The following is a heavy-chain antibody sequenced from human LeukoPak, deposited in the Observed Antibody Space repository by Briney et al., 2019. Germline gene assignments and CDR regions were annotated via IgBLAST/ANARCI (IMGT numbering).Heavy chain of an antibody. Sequence: GGSLRLSCAASGFTFSDYYMSWVRQAPGKGLECVSVNYSGGSTYYADSVKGRFTVSRDNSKNTLYLQMNSLRAEDTAMYYCARGLGYCTSTTCLLPFDYWGQGTLVTVSS. D-gene: IGHD2-2*01. J-gene: IGHJ4*02. CDR3: ARGLGYCTSTTCLLPFDY. CDR1: GFTFSDYY. V-gene: IGHV3-53*01. CDR2: NYSGGST.